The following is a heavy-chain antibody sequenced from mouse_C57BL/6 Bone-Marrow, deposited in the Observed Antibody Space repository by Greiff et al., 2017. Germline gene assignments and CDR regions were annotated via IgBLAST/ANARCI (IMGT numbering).Heavy chain of an antibody. CDR2: INYDGSST. V-gene: IGHV5-16*01. Sequence: EVHLVESEGGLVQPGSSMKLSCTASGFTFSDYYMAWVRQVPEKGLEWVANINYDGSSTYYLDSLKSRFIISRDNAKNILYLQMSSLKSEDTATYYCARVLIYYAMDYWGQGTSVTVSS. CDR3: ARVLIYYAMDY. J-gene: IGHJ4*01. CDR1: GFTFSDYY.